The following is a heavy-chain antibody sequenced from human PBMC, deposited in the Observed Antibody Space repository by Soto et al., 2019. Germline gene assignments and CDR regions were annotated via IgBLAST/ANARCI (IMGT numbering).Heavy chain of an antibody. V-gene: IGHV3-23*01. CDR2: ISGSGGST. CDR1: GFTFSNYA. Sequence: EVQLLESGGGLVQPGGSLRLSCAAPGFTFSNYAMNWVRQAPGKGLEWVSVISGSGGSTYYPDSVKGRFTISRDNSKNTLYLQMNSLRGEDTAVYYWARRSSGWYFDYWGQGTLVTVSS. D-gene: IGHD6-19*01. CDR3: ARRSSGWYFDY. J-gene: IGHJ4*02.